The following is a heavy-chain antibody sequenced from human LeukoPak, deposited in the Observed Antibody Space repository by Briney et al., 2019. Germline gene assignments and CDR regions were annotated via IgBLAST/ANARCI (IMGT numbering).Heavy chain of an antibody. CDR2: IKQDGSEK. J-gene: IGHJ4*02. CDR3: ARDVRSGYDSPFGY. V-gene: IGHV3-7*01. D-gene: IGHD5-12*01. CDR1: GFTFSSYW. Sequence: GGSLRLSCAASGFTFSSYWMSWVRQAPGKGLEWVANIKQDGSEKYYVDSVKGRFTISRDNAKNSLYLQMNSLRAEDTAVYYCARDVRSGYDSPFGYWGQGTLVTVSS.